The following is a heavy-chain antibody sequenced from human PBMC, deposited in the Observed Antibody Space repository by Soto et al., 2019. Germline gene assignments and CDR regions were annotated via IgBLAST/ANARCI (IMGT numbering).Heavy chain of an antibody. V-gene: IGHV3-23*01. CDR2: ISGSGGST. CDR1: GFTFSSYA. CDR3: AKELLAAFFGVVIIPVCFDY. Sequence: GGSLRLSCAASGFTFSSYAMSWVRQAPGKGLEWVSAISGSGGSTYYADSVKGRFTISRDNSKNTLYLQMNSLRAEDTAVYYCAKELLAAFFGVVIIPVCFDYWGQGTLVTVSS. D-gene: IGHD3-3*01. J-gene: IGHJ4*02.